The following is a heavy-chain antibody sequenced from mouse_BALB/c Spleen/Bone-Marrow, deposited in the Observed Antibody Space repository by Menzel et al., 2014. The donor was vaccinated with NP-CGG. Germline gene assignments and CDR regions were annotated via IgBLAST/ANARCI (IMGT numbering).Heavy chain of an antibody. CDR2: ISYDGSS. D-gene: IGHD2-1*01. CDR1: GYSITNGYY. V-gene: IGHV3-6*02. Sequence: ESGPGLVKPSQSLSLTCSVTGYSITNGYYWNWIRQFPGNKLEWMGYISYDGSSNYNPSLKNRISVTRDTSKNQFFLKLNPVTTEDTATYFCARGGKNYGNLLDYWGQGTTLTVSS. J-gene: IGHJ2*01. CDR3: ARGGKNYGNLLDY.